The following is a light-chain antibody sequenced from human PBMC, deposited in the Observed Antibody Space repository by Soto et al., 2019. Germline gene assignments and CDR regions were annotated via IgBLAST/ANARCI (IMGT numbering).Light chain of an antibody. J-gene: IGLJ2*01. CDR1: SSNIGGNS. Sequence: QSALTQPPSASGTPGQRVTISCSGSSSNIGGNSVNWYQQLPGTAPKLLIYSNNQRPSGVPDRFSGSKSGTSASLAISGLQSDDEADYYCATWDDTVRGPVFGGGTKLTVL. V-gene: IGLV1-44*01. CDR2: SNN. CDR3: ATWDDTVRGPV.